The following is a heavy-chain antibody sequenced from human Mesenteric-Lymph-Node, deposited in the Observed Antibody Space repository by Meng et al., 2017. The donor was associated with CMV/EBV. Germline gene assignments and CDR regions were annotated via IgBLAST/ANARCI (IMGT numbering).Heavy chain of an antibody. Sequence: SVKVSCKASGGTFSRYALSWVRQAPGQGLEWMGGIDTPNYAQKFQGRVTMTTDTSTSTAYMELRSLRSDDTAVYYCARDSPPTYYDFWSGSFYYYGMDVWGQGTTVTVSS. J-gene: IGHJ6*02. CDR2: IDTP. CDR1: GGTFSRYA. D-gene: IGHD3-3*01. CDR3: ARDSPPTYYDFWSGSFYYYGMDV. V-gene: IGHV1-69*05.